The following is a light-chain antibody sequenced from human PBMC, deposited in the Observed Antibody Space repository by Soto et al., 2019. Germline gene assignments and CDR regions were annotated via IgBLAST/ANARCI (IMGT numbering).Light chain of an antibody. CDR3: MQGTHWPYT. CDR1: QSLVHSDGNTY. J-gene: IGKJ2*01. V-gene: IGKV2-30*02. CDR2: KVS. Sequence: DVVMTQSPLSLPVTLGQPASISCRSSQSLVHSDGNTYLNWYQQRPGQSPRRLIYKVSNRDSGVPDRFSGSASGSDFTLKISRVEAEDVGVYYCMQGTHWPYTFCQGTKLEIK.